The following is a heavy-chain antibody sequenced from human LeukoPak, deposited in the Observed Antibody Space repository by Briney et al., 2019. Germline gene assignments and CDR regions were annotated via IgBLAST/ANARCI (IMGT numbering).Heavy chain of an antibody. V-gene: IGHV3-33*08. D-gene: IGHD3-3*02. CDR1: GFIFRNYA. CDR2: IWYDGSKR. Sequence: GGSLRLSCAASGFIFRNYAMSWVRQAPGKGLEWVALIWYDGSKRYYGDSVKGRFTISRDNSKNTLFLQMNSLRAEDTAVYYCARVTGSRIFGGGMDVWGQGTTVTVSS. J-gene: IGHJ6*02. CDR3: ARVTGSRIFGGGMDV.